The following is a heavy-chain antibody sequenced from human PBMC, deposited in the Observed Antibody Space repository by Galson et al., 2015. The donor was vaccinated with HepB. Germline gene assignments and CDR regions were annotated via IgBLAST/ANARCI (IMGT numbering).Heavy chain of an antibody. Sequence: SVKVSCKASGGTFSSYTISWVRQAPGQGLEWMGRIIPILGIANYAQKFQGRVTITADKSTSTAYMELSSLRSEDTAVYYCARDQRDYSYYYGMDVWGQGTTVTVSS. CDR2: IIPILGIA. J-gene: IGHJ6*02. CDR3: ARDQRDYSYYYGMDV. D-gene: IGHD2-15*01. CDR1: GGTFSSYT. V-gene: IGHV1-69*04.